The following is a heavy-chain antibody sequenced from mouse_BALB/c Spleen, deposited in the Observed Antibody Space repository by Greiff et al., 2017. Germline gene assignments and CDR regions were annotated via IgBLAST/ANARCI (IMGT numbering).Heavy chain of an antibody. D-gene: IGHD2-10*02. V-gene: IGHV2-2*02. CDR3: ARKKYGNYGYAMDY. CDR2: IWSGGST. CDR1: GFSLTSYG. J-gene: IGHJ4*01. Sequence: VMLVESGPGLVQPSQSLSITCTVSGFSLTSYGVHWVRQSPGKGLEWLGVIWSGGSTDYNAAFISRLSISKDNSKSQVFFKMNSLQANDTAIYYCARKKYGNYGYAMDYWGQGTSVTVSS.